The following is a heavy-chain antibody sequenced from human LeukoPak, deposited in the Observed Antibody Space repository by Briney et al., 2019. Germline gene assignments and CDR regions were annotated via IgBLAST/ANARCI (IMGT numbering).Heavy chain of an antibody. D-gene: IGHD3-22*01. V-gene: IGHV3-53*01. J-gene: IGHJ4*02. Sequence: GGSPRLSCAASGLTVSSTYMSWVRQAPGKGLEWVSILYSDGSTYYADSVMGRFTISRDNSENTLYLQMNSLRAEDTAFYYCTRGRDSSGYQAFDYWGQGTLVTVSS. CDR2: LYSDGST. CDR1: GLTVSSTY. CDR3: TRGRDSSGYQAFDY.